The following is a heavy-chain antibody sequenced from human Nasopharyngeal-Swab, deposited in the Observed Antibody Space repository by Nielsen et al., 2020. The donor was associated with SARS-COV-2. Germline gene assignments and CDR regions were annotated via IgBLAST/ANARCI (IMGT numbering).Heavy chain of an antibody. V-gene: IGHV1-8*01. D-gene: IGHD6-13*01. Sequence: ASAKVSCKASGYTFTSYDINWVRQATGQGLEWMGWMNPNSGNTGYAQKSQGRVTMTRNTTISTAYMELSSLRSEDTAVYYCARAGAAAPGVYYGMDVWGQGTTVTVSS. J-gene: IGHJ6*02. CDR3: ARAGAAAPGVYYGMDV. CDR1: GYTFTSYD. CDR2: MNPNSGNT.